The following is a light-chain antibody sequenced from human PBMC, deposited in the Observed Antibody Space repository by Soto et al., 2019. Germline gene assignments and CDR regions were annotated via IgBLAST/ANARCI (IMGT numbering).Light chain of an antibody. Sequence: QSALTQPPSVSGSPGQSITISCTGISSDVGGYNLVSWYQQHPGKAPKVMIYEGSKRPSGVANRFSGSRPGNTASLTISGLQDEDEAHYYCSSYAGSSTHVVFGAGTKLTVL. CDR1: SSDVGGYNL. J-gene: IGLJ2*01. CDR2: EGS. V-gene: IGLV2-23*01. CDR3: SSYAGSSTHVV.